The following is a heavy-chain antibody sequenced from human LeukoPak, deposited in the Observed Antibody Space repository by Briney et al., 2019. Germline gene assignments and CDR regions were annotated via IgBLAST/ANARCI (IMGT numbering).Heavy chain of an antibody. Sequence: ASVKVSCKASGYTFTDYYIHWVRQAPGQGLEWMGWINPNSAATYSPQKFHGRVTMTRDTSISTAYMDLSRLRSDDTALYYCAIRDYGDRDPFDIWGQGTMVTVSS. CDR3: AIRDYGDRDPFDI. J-gene: IGHJ3*02. V-gene: IGHV1-2*02. CDR2: INPNSAAT. CDR1: GYTFTDYY. D-gene: IGHD4-17*01.